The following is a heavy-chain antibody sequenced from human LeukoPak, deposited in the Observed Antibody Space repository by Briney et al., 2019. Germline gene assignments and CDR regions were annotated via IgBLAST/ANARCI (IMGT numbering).Heavy chain of an antibody. V-gene: IGHV1-3*01. CDR1: GGTFISYA. J-gene: IGHJ6*02. CDR2: INAGNGNT. Sequence: GSSVKVSCKASGGTFISYAISWVRQAPGQRLEWMGWINAGNGNTKYSQKFQGRVTITRDTSASTAYMELSSLRSEDTAVYYCASCGGDCLYYGMDVWGQGTTVTVSS. D-gene: IGHD2-21*02. CDR3: ASCGGDCLYYGMDV.